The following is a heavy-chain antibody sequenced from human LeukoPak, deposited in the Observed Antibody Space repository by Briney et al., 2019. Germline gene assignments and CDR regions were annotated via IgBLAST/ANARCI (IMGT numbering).Heavy chain of an antibody. CDR1: GFTFSSYE. CDR2: ISGSGGST. CDR3: AKVPPMPTHAVYYFDY. D-gene: IGHD2-2*01. Sequence: GGSLRLSCAASGFTFSSYEMNWVRQAPGKGLEWVSAISGSGGSTHYADSVKGRFTISRDNSKNTLYLQMNSLSAEDTAVYYCAKVPPMPTHAVYYFDYWGQGTLVTVSS. J-gene: IGHJ4*02. V-gene: IGHV3-23*01.